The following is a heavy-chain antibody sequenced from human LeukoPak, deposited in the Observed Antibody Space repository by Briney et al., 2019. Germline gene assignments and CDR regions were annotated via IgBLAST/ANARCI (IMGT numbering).Heavy chain of an antibody. CDR2: INPNSGGT. Sequence: GASVKVSCKASGYTFTGYYMHWVRRAPGQGLEWMGWINPNSGGTNYAQKFQGRVTMTRDTSISTAYMELSRLRSDDTAVYYCARDPGVRFLEWLPLYYFDYWGQGTLVTVSS. V-gene: IGHV1-2*02. CDR3: ARDPGVRFLEWLPLYYFDY. J-gene: IGHJ4*02. D-gene: IGHD3-3*01. CDR1: GYTFTGYY.